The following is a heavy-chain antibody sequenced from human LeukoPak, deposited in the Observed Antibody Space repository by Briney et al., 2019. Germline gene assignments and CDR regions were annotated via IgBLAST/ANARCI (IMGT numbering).Heavy chain of an antibody. CDR2: IYGGGSGST. V-gene: IGHV3-23*01. J-gene: IGHJ4*02. Sequence: QPGGSLRLSCAASGFTFSSYSMDWVRQAPGKGLEWVSGIYGGGSGSTFYAESVKGRFTISRDNSKNTLYLQMNSLRDEDTAIYYCAKDFTPDGIWDIDYWGRGTLITVSS. CDR3: AKDFTPDGIWDIDY. D-gene: IGHD1-14*01. CDR1: GFTFSSYS.